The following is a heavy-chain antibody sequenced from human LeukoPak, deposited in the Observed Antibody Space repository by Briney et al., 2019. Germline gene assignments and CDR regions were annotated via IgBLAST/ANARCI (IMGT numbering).Heavy chain of an antibody. CDR1: GFTFSSYS. Sequence: GGSLRLPCAASGFTFSSYSMNWVRQAPGKGLEWVSSISSSSSYIYYADSVKGRFTISRDNAKNSLYLQMNSLRAEDTAVYYCARDFAVREQLAPNFDYWGQGTLVTVSS. J-gene: IGHJ4*02. CDR3: ARDFAVREQLAPNFDY. CDR2: ISSSSSYI. V-gene: IGHV3-21*01. D-gene: IGHD6-13*01.